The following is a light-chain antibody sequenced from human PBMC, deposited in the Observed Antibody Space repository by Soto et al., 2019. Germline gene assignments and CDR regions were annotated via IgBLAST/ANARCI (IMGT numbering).Light chain of an antibody. CDR1: QSISSNY. CDR2: VAS. CDR3: QQYGSSLIT. J-gene: IGKJ5*01. Sequence: EIVLTQSPCTLSLSPGERATLSCRASQSISSNYLAWYQQKPGQAPRLLIYVASSRESGIPDRFSGSGSGTEFTLTISKLEPEDFAAYYCQQYGSSLITFGEGTRLEIK. V-gene: IGKV3-20*01.